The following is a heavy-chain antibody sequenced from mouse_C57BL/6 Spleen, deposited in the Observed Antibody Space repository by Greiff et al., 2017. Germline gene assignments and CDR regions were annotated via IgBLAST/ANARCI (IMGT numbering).Heavy chain of an antibody. Sequence: QVLLQQSGAELARPGASVKMSCKASGYTFTSYTMHWVKQRPGQGLEWIGYINPSSGYTKYNQKFKDKATLTADKSSSTAYMQLSSLTSEDSAVYYCARGDSSGYGVMDYWGQGTSVTVSS. CDR2: INPSSGYT. D-gene: IGHD3-2*02. CDR1: GYTFTSYT. CDR3: ARGDSSGYGVMDY. V-gene: IGHV1-4*01. J-gene: IGHJ4*01.